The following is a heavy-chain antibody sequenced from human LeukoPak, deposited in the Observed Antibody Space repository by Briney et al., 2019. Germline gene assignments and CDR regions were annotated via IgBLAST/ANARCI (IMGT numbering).Heavy chain of an antibody. Sequence: GGSLRLSCAASGFTFSSYWMSRVRQAPGKGLEWVANIKQDGSEKYYVDSVKGRFTISRDNAKNSLYLQMNSLRAEDTAVYYCARDSSKLGTGYFDYWGQGTLVTVSS. V-gene: IGHV3-7*01. D-gene: IGHD7-27*01. J-gene: IGHJ4*02. CDR2: IKQDGSEK. CDR3: ARDSSKLGTGYFDY. CDR1: GFTFSSYW.